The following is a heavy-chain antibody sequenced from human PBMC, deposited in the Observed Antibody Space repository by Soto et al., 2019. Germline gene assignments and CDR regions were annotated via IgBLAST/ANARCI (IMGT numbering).Heavy chain of an antibody. CDR1: GFTFSSYG. D-gene: IGHD6-19*01. CDR3: AKDSAPGIAVAGQGVDYYYYYGMDV. J-gene: IGHJ6*02. V-gene: IGHV3-30*18. CDR2: ISYDGSNK. Sequence: LRLSCAASGFTFSSYGMHWVRQAPGKGLEWVAVISYDGSNKYYADSVKGRFTISRDNSKNTLYLQMNSLRAEDTAVYYCAKDSAPGIAVAGQGVDYYYYYGMDVWGQGTTVTVSS.